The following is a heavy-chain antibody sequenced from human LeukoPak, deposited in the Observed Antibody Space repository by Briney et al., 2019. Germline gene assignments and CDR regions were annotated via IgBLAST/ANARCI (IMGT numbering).Heavy chain of an antibody. D-gene: IGHD6-13*01. J-gene: IGHJ5*02. CDR1: GYTFTCYY. CDR2: INPNSGGT. CDR3: ARPQSSSSWYNWFDP. V-gene: IGHV1-2*06. Sequence: ASVKVSCKASGYTFTCYYMHWVRQAPGQGLEWMGRINPNSGGTNYAQKFQGRVTITRDTSISTAYMELSRLRSDDTAVYYCARPQSSSSWYNWFDPWGQGTLVTVSS.